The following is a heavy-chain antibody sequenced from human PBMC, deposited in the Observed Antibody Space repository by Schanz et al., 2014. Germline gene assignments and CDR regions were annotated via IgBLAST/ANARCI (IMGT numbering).Heavy chain of an antibody. CDR1: AFALNNYD. D-gene: IGHD3-16*02. CDR3: AKYRYSVFDFDY. J-gene: IGHJ4*02. Sequence: VELVESGGGLVQPGGSLRLSCAASAFALNNYDMTWVRQAPGKGLEWVSCIRGSGGSTLYADSVQGRFTISRDDSKNTLYLQMNSLRAEDTAIYYCAKYRYSVFDFDYWGQGTLVTVSS. V-gene: IGHV3-23*04. CDR2: IRGSGGST.